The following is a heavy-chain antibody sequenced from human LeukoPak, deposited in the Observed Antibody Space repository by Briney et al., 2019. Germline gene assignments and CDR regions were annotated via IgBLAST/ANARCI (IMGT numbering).Heavy chain of an antibody. V-gene: IGHV4-39*07. D-gene: IGHD2/OR15-2a*01. CDR1: GVSISSSYSY. CDR3: ATRNTHDY. J-gene: IGHJ4*02. Sequence: SETLSLTCTVSGVSISSSYSYWGWIRQPPGMGLEWIGSIYYSGSTYYNPSLKSRVTISVDTSKNQFSLKLSSVTAADTAVYYCATRNTHDYWGQGTLVTVSS. CDR2: IYYSGST.